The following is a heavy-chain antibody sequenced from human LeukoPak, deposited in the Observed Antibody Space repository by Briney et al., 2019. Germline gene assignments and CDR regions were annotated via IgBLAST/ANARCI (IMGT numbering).Heavy chain of an antibody. J-gene: IGHJ4*02. CDR1: GFTFSNYD. V-gene: IGHV3-48*02. CDR2: ISSSSSTK. Sequence: PGRSLRLSCAASGFTFSNYDMNWVRQAPGKGLQWVSYISSSSSTKKYADSVGGRFTISRDNVKNSLHLQMNSLRDEDTAVYYCARRFDIWGQGTVVTVSS. CDR3: ARRFDI.